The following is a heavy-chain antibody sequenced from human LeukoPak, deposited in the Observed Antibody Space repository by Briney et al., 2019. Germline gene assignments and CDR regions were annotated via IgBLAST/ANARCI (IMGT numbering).Heavy chain of an antibody. CDR3: ARVNSSSWYRTYYYYYYMDV. J-gene: IGHJ6*03. V-gene: IGHV4-39*07. D-gene: IGHD6-13*01. CDR1: SGSISTSNYY. Sequence: SETLSLTCTVSSGSISTSNYYWGWVRQPPGKALEWIGNIFYSGSTYYSPSLKSRVTISVDTSKNQFSLKLSSVTAADTAVYYCARVNSSSWYRTYYYYYYMDVWGKGTTVTVSS. CDR2: IFYSGST.